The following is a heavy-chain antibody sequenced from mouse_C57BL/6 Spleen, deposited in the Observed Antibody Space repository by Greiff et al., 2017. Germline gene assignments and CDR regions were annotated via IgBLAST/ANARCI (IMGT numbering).Heavy chain of an antibody. CDR3: ERPYDHYPVYFDD. V-gene: IGHV5-6*01. J-gene: IGHJ2*01. D-gene: IGHD2-1*01. Sequence: EVQLVESGGDLVKPGGSLKLSCAASGFTFSSYGMSWVRQTPDKRLEWVATISSGGSYTYYPDSVKGRITISRDNAKNTLYLQMSSLKSEDTAMYYCERPYDHYPVYFDDWGKGTTLTVAS. CDR2: ISSGGSYT. CDR1: GFTFSSYG.